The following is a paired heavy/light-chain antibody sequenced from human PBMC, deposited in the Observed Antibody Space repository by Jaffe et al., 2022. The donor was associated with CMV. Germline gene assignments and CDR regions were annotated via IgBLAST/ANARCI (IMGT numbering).Heavy chain of an antibody. CDR1: GFTVSSGY. Sequence: EVQLVESGGGLVQPGGSLRLSCVASGFTVSSGYMTWVRQAPGKGLEWVSIIYSGGSTFYADSVKGRFTNSRDSSKNTLHLQMDSLRAEDTAVYYCARGPHNYYMDVWGKGTTVTVSS. CDR2: IYSGGST. J-gene: IGHJ6*03. V-gene: IGHV3-66*01. CDR3: ARGPHNYYMDV.
Light chain of an antibody. J-gene: IGKJ4*01. V-gene: IGKV1-39*01. CDR1: QGISRY. CDR2: ATS. CDR3: QQSYSMPFT. Sequence: DIQMTQSPSSLSASVGDRVTITCRASQGISRYLNWFQQKPGKAPNLLIYATSTLQTGVASRFSGSGSGTDFTLTISSLQPEDFATYYCQQSYSMPFTFGGGTKVEI.